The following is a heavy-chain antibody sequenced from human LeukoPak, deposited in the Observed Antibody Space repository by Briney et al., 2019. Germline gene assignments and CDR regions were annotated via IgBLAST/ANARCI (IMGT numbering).Heavy chain of an antibody. CDR1: GFSFSAFA. CDR2: ISGRGDYL. J-gene: IGHJ4*02. Sequence: PGGSLRLSCVASGFSFSAFAMTWVRQAPGKGLEWVPAISGRGDYLYYADSVKGRFTISRDNSRNTLYLQMNSLRAEDTAVYYCPKCSGGSCYSFYDYWGQGTLVTVSS. V-gene: IGHV3-23*01. CDR3: PKCSGGSCYSFYDY. D-gene: IGHD2-15*01.